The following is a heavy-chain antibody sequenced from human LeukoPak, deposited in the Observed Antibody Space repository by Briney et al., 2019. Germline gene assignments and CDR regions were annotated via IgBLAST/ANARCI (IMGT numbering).Heavy chain of an antibody. Sequence: GASVKVSCKASGYTFTSYYMHWVRQAPGQGLEWMGIINPSGGSTSYAQKFQGRVTMTRDTSTSTVYMELSRLRSDDTAVYYCASLRVEVGSSSQNYYFDYWGQGTLVTVSS. CDR2: INPSGGST. J-gene: IGHJ4*02. CDR1: GYTFTSYY. V-gene: IGHV1-46*01. D-gene: IGHD6-6*01. CDR3: ASLRVEVGSSSQNYYFDY.